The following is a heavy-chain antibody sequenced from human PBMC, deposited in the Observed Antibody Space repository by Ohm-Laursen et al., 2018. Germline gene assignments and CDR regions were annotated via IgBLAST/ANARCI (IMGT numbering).Heavy chain of an antibody. D-gene: IGHD4-17*01. CDR1: GLSISNSNW. CDR3: AKGYGDYAWNWFDP. J-gene: IGHJ5*02. V-gene: IGHV4-28*03. Sequence: GTLSLTWHVSGLSISNSNWWGWIRQPPGKGLEWVGYLYYSGTTYYNPSLKSRVTMSVDTSKNQFSVKLTSVTAVDTAVYYCAKGYGDYAWNWFDPWGQGTLVTVSS. CDR2: LYYSGTT.